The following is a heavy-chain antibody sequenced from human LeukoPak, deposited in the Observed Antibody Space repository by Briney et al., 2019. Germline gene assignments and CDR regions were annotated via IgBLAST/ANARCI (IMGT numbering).Heavy chain of an antibody. CDR1: GGSISSGGYY. V-gene: IGHV4-31*03. CDR3: ARVRDGYNYAY. J-gene: IGHJ4*02. CDR2: IYYSGST. D-gene: IGHD5-24*01. Sequence: TLSLTCTVSGGSISSGGYYWSWIRQHPGKGLEWIGYIYYSGSTYYNPSLKSRVTISVDTSKNQFSLKLSSVTAADTAVYYCARVRDGYNYAYWGQGTLVTVSS.